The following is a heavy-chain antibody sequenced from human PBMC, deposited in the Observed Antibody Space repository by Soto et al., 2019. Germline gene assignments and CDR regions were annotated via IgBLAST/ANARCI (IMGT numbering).Heavy chain of an antibody. Sequence: LRLSCAASGFTFSSYGMHWVRQAPGKGLEWVAVISYDGSNKYYADSVKGRFTISRDNAKNSLYLQMNSLRAEDTAVYYCARDVAVAGPVDYWAREPWSPSPQ. CDR2: ISYDGSNK. CDR3: ARDVAVAGPVDY. D-gene: IGHD6-19*01. J-gene: IGHJ4*02. V-gene: IGHV3-30*03. CDR1: GFTFSSYG.